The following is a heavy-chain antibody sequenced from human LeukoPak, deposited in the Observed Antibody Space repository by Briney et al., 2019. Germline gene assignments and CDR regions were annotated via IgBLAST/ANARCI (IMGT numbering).Heavy chain of an antibody. V-gene: IGHV3-23*01. J-gene: IGHJ6*02. CDR2: ISGSGGST. CDR3: AKDLSSGNYLYYYGVDV. D-gene: IGHD1-26*01. Sequence: PGGSLRLSCAASGFTFNSHAMNWVRQAPGKGLEWVSTISGSGGSTYCADSVKGRFTISRDNSKNTLYLQMNSLRGEDTAVYYCAKDLSSGNYLYYYGVDVWGQGTTVTVSS. CDR1: GFTFNSHA.